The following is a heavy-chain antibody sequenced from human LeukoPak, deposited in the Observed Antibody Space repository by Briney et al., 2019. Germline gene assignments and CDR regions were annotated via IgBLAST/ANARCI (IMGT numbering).Heavy chain of an antibody. J-gene: IGHJ6*03. CDR1: SYSFTSYG. Sequence: AASVKVSCKASSYSFTSYGFSWVRQAPGQGLEWMGWISAYNGNTKYAQKLQGRVTMTTDTSTSTAYMELRSLRSDDTAVYYCARDMFPGSSGVVIKNMDIWGKGTTVTVSS. CDR3: ARDMFPGSSGVVIKNMDI. CDR2: ISAYNGNT. D-gene: IGHD3-3*01. V-gene: IGHV1-18*01.